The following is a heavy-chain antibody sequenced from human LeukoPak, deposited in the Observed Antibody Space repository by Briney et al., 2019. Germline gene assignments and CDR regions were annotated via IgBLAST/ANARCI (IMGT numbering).Heavy chain of an antibody. V-gene: IGHV1-2*02. CDR1: GYTFTGYY. CDR2: INPNSGGT. D-gene: IGHD2-2*02. J-gene: IGHJ3*02. Sequence: ASVKVSCKASGYTFTGYYMHWVRQAPGQGLEWTGWINPNSGGTNYAQKFQGRVTMTRDTSISTAYMELSRLRSDDTAVYYCASDWGLSQLEYCSNTNCYMGAFDIWGQGTMVTVSS. CDR3: ASDWGLSQLEYCSNTNCYMGAFDI.